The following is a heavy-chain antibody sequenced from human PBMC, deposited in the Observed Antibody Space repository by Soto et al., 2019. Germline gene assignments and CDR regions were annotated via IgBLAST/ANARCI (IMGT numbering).Heavy chain of an antibody. V-gene: IGHV2-5*02. Sequence: QITLKESGPTLVKLTQTLTLTCTFSGFSLNTNAVGVAWIRQPPGKALEWLALLYWDDDKRYSPSLKSRLTITTDTSKNQVVLTMTNMDPEDTATYYCAHRRVRDSSGENFDSWGQGTLVTVSS. CDR2: LYWDDDK. CDR1: GFSLNTNAVG. CDR3: AHRRVRDSSGENFDS. J-gene: IGHJ4*02. D-gene: IGHD6-19*01.